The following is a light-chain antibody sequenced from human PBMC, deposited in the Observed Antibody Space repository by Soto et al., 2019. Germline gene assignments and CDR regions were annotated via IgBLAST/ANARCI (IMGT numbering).Light chain of an antibody. CDR3: QQLNSYPKT. CDR1: QSVSSY. J-gene: IGKJ3*01. Sequence: IPLTQSPASLSASVGDRVTITCRASQSVSSYFAWYQQKPGNAPKLLIYAASTLQSGVPSRFSGSGSGTDFTLTISSLQPEDFAIYYCQQLNSYPKTFGLGTKVDIK. V-gene: IGKV1-9*01. CDR2: AAS.